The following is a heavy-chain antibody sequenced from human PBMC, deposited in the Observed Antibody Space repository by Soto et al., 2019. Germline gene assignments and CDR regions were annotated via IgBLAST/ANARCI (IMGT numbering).Heavy chain of an antibody. V-gene: IGHV4-38-2*01. CDR2: IYHGGTT. J-gene: IGHJ4*01. D-gene: IGHD6-19*01. Sequence: SETRSLTWPVSDYSISRGSYWAGIRQPPGKGPDWIASIYHGGTTFYNPSLKSRIPISVHTSNNQFSLNLTSVTAADTAVSYCARVHVMVVPGSTFDYWGHGTLVTVSS. CDR3: ARVHVMVVPGSTFDY. CDR1: DYSISRGSY.